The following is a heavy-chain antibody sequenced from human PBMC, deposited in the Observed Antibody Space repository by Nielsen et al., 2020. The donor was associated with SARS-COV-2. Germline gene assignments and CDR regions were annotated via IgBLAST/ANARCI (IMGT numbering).Heavy chain of an antibody. CDR1: GFTFSDYY. CDR2: ISSSGSTI. D-gene: IGHD3-10*01. Sequence: LKISCAASGFTFSDYYMSWIRQAPGKGLEWVSYISSSGSTIYYADSVKGRFTISRDNAKNSLYLQMNSLRVEDTAIYFCAKDDVVRGDAYDIWGQGTVVTVSS. CDR3: AKDDVVRGDAYDI. V-gene: IGHV3-11*01. J-gene: IGHJ3*02.